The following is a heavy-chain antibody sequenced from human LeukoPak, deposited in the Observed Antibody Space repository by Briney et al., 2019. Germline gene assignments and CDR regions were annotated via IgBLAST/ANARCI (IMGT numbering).Heavy chain of an antibody. J-gene: IGHJ6*04. D-gene: IGHD3-10*02. CDR3: AELGITMIGGV. V-gene: IGHV3-21*01. CDR2: ISSSSSYI. CDR1: GFTFSSYS. Sequence: EPGGSLRLSCAASGFTFSSYSMNWVRQAPGKGLEWVSSISSSSSYIYYADSVKGRFTISRDNAKNSLYLQMNSLRAEDAAVYYCAELGITMIGGVWGKGTTVTISS.